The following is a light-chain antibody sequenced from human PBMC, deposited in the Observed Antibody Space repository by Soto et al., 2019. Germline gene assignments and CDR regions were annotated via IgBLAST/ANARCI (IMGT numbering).Light chain of an antibody. CDR1: SSDVGGYNY. Sequence: QSVLTQPASVSGSPGQSITISCTGTSSDVGGYNYVSWYQQHPGEVPKLMIYDVSSRPSGVSNRFSGSKSGNTASLTISGLQAEDEADYYCCYYTSSSTHLLFGGGTKVTVL. CDR3: CYYTSSSTHLL. J-gene: IGLJ2*01. V-gene: IGLV2-14*03. CDR2: DVS.